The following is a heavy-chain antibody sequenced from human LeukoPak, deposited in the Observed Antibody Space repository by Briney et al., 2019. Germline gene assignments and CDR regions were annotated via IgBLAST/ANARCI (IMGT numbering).Heavy chain of an antibody. CDR2: VNNDGTGT. J-gene: IGHJ3*01. V-gene: IGHV3-74*01. D-gene: IGHD2-15*01. CDR1: GFTFSSYA. CDR3: ARGGAYHAFDV. Sequence: GGSLRLSCAASGFTFSSYAMSWVRQAPGKGLVWVSRVNNDGTGTTFADSVKGRFTISRDNAKNTLYLQMNSLRAEDTAVYYCARGGAYHAFDVWGQGTKVTVSS.